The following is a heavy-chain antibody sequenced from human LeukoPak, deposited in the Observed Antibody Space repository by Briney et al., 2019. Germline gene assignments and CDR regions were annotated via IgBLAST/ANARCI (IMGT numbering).Heavy chain of an antibody. CDR3: ARDYNNYYMDV. J-gene: IGHJ6*03. CDR2: IYYSGST. V-gene: IGHV4-59*12. CDR1: GGSISSYY. Sequence: SETLSLTCTVSGGSISSYYWSWIRQPPGKGMEWIGYIYYSGSTNYNPSPKSRVTISVDTSKNQFSLKLSSVTAADTAVYYCARDYNNYYMDVWGKGTTVTVSS.